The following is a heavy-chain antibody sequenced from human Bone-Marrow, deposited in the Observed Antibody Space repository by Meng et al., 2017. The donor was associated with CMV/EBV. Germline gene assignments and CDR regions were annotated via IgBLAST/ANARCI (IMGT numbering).Heavy chain of an antibody. CDR3: VHILGSYNSGYFDY. V-gene: IGHV2-5*01. J-gene: IGHJ4*02. D-gene: IGHD3-10*01. CDR2: IYWNDHD. Sequence: SGPTLVKPTQTLTLTCTFSGFSLSSHAVGVGWIRQPPGKALEWLAHIYWNDHDRYNPSLTSRLTITKDTSKNKVVLIMTNVDPVDTAIYYCVHILGSYNSGYFDYWGPGTLVTGSS. CDR1: GFSLSSHAVG.